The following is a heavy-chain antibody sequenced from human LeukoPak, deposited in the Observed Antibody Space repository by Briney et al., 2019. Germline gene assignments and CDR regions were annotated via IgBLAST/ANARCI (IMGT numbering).Heavy chain of an antibody. CDR2: IIPILGIA. D-gene: IGHD3-16*01. CDR1: RRTYISYV. Sequence: SVRVSCMPSRRTYISYVISSVRQAPGQRREWMGRIIPILGIANYAQKFQGRVTITADKSTSTAYMELSSLRTEDTAVYYWARGGRNSYYYGMDVWGQGTTVTVSS. V-gene: IGHV1-69*04. CDR3: ARGGRNSYYYGMDV. J-gene: IGHJ6*02.